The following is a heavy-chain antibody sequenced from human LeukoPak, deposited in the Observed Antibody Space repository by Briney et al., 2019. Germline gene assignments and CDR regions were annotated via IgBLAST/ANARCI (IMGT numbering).Heavy chain of an antibody. Sequence: PGGSLRLSCAASGFTFDDYAMSWVRQAPGKGLEWVSTLSDSGGSAYYADSVKGRFTISRDNSKNTLYLQMNSLRAEDTAVYYCAKGMTTVASLVYFDYWGQGTLVTVSS. D-gene: IGHD4-11*01. CDR1: GFTFDDYA. CDR3: AKGMTTVASLVYFDY. J-gene: IGHJ4*02. CDR2: LSDSGGSA. V-gene: IGHV3-23*01.